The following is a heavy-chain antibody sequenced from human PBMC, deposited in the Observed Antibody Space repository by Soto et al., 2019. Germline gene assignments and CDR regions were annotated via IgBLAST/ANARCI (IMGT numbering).Heavy chain of an antibody. CDR3: AHNVAGTSGRDLDY. V-gene: IGHV2-5*02. J-gene: IGHJ4*02. CDR1: GFSLTTPGEA. Sequence: QITLRESGPALVKPTQTLTRTCTFSGFSLTTPGEAVAWIRQPPGKALEWLGIIYWDDDKRYSPTLSNRITCTKDTSKNQVFLSMADVDPSDTATYYCAHNVAGTSGRDLDYWGQGTRVTVSS. CDR2: IYWDDDK. D-gene: IGHD2-21*02.